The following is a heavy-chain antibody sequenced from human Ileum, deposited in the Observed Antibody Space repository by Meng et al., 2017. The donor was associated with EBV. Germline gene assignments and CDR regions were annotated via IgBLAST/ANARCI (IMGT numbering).Heavy chain of an antibody. J-gene: IGHJ5*02. CDR2: TYNGWST. Sequence: QGPGQGLGTTSGALPPHRSALGGSGDRGSYPGGWVRQPPGKGLECIGYTYNGWSTHYNPSLKSRVSMSVDTSKNQFSLTLSPVTAADTAVYYCNAYTAGGGGLGSWGQGTLVTVSS. CDR1: GGSGDRGSYP. CDR3: NAYTAGGGGLGS. D-gene: IGHD3-16*01. V-gene: IGHV4-30-4*01.